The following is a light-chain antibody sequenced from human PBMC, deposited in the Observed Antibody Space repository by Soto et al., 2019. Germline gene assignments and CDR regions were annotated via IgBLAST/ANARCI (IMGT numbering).Light chain of an antibody. CDR1: SGHSSYI. Sequence: QPVLTQSSSASASLGSSVKLTCTLSSGHSSYIIAWHQQQPGKAPRYLMKLEGSGSYNKGSGVPDRFSGSSSGADRYLTIANLQFEDEAEYYCETWDSNTQNWVFGGGTKVTVL. CDR2: LEGSGSY. V-gene: IGLV4-60*02. CDR3: ETWDSNTQNWV. J-gene: IGLJ3*02.